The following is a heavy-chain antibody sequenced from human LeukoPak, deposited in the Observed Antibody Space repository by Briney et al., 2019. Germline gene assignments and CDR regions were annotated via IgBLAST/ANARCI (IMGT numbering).Heavy chain of an antibody. CDR3: ARRVGAKPDYFDC. J-gene: IGHJ4*02. D-gene: IGHD1-26*01. Sequence: PGGSLRLSCAASGFTFSSYGMHWVRQAPGKGLEWVAVIWYDGSNKYYADSVKGRFTISRDNSKNTLYLQMNSLRAEDTAVYYCARRVGAKPDYFDCWGQGTLVTVSS. CDR2: IWYDGSNK. V-gene: IGHV3-33*01. CDR1: GFTFSSYG.